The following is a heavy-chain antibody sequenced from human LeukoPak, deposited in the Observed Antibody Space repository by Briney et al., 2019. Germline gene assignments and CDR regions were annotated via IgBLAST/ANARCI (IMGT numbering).Heavy chain of an antibody. CDR1: GGSISNYY. CDR2: IYTSGST. V-gene: IGHV4-4*09. D-gene: IGHD6-19*01. CDR3: ARMKGWDRGWFDP. J-gene: IGHJ5*02. Sequence: SETLSLTCTVSGGSISNYYGTWIRQPPGKGPEWIGYIYTSGSTNYNPSLKSRVTISVDTSKNQFSLKLSSVTAADTAVYYCARMKGWDRGWFDPWGQGTLVTVSS.